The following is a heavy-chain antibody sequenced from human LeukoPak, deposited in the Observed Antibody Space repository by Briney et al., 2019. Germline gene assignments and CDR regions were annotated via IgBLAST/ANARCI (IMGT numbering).Heavy chain of an antibody. D-gene: IGHD3-9*01. CDR3: ARWRLRYFDWLSPGAFDI. CDR2: ISGSGGST. J-gene: IGHJ3*02. V-gene: IGHV3-23*01. Sequence: PGGSLRLSCAVSGFTFNDAWMSWVRQAPGKGLEWVSAISGSGGSTYYADSVKGRFTISRDNSKNTLYLQMNSLRAEDTAVYYCARWRLRYFDWLSPGAFDIWGQGTMVTVSS. CDR1: GFTFNDAW.